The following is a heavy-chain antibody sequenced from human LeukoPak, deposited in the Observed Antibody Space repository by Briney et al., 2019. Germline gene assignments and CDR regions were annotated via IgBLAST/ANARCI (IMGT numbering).Heavy chain of an antibody. J-gene: IGHJ4*02. Sequence: GGSLRLSCAASGFTCSDYYMSWIRQAPGKGLQGISYISSSGATTYYADSLKGRFTISRDNAKDSLYLQMNSLRAEDTAVYYCATASQQIWTPDYWGQGTMVTVSS. D-gene: IGHD5-18*01. CDR3: ATASQQIWTPDY. V-gene: IGHV3-11*04. CDR1: GFTCSDYY. CDR2: ISSSGATT.